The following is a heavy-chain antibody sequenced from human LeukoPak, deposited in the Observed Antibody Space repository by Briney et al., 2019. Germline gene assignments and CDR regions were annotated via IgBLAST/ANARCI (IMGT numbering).Heavy chain of an antibody. CDR3: ARDGFDWRLGY. V-gene: IGHV3-30-3*01. J-gene: IGHJ4*02. CDR2: ISYDGSNK. D-gene: IGHD3-9*01. Sequence: PGGSLRLSCATSRFTFSSYAMHWVRQAPGKGLEWVAVISYDGSNKYYADSVKGRFTISRDNSKNTLYLQMNSLRAEDTAVYYCARDGFDWRLGYWGQGTLVTVSS. CDR1: RFTFSSYA.